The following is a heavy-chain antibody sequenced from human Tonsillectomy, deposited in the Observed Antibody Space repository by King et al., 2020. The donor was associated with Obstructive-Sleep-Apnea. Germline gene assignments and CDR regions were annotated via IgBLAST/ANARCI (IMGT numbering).Heavy chain of an antibody. CDR1: GGSISRYY. D-gene: IGHD4-23*01. CDR3: ARHDEYGGNSDYFDY. V-gene: IGHV4-59*08. CDR2: IYYSGST. Sequence: VQLQESGPGLVKPSETLSLTCTVSGGSISRYYWSWIRQPPGKGLEWIGYIYYSGSTNYNPSLKSRVTISVDTSKNQFSLKLSSVTAADTAVYYCARHDEYGGNSDYFDYWGQGTLVTVSS. J-gene: IGHJ4*02.